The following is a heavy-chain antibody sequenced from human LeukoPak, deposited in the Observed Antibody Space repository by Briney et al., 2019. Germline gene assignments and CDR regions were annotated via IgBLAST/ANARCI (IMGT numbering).Heavy chain of an antibody. CDR3: ARRTTFYDSSGYYTDAFDI. Sequence: GESLKISCKGSGYSFTSYWIGWVRPMPGKGLEWMGIIYPGDSDTRYSPSFQGQVTISADKSISTAYLQWSSLKASDTAMYYCARRTTFYDSSGYYTDAFDIWGQGTMVTVSS. CDR2: IYPGDSDT. CDR1: GYSFTSYW. V-gene: IGHV5-51*01. D-gene: IGHD3-22*01. J-gene: IGHJ3*02.